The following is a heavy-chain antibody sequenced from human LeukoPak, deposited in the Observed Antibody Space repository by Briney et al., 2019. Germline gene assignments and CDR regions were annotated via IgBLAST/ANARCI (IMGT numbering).Heavy chain of an antibody. CDR2: TYYRSKWYN. D-gene: IGHD3-10*01. Sequence: PSQTLSLTCAISGDSVSSNSAAWNWIRQSPSRGLEWLGRTYYRSKWYNDYAVSVKSRITINPDTSKNQFSLQLNSVTPEDTAVYYCARTITMVRGVITNWFDPWGQGTLVTVSS. V-gene: IGHV6-1*01. J-gene: IGHJ5*02. CDR3: ARTITMVRGVITNWFDP. CDR1: GDSVSSNSAA.